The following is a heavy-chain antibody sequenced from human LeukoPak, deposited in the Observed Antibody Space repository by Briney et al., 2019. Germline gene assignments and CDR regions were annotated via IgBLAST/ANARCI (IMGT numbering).Heavy chain of an antibody. J-gene: IGHJ4*02. CDR3: TLGSSRDY. V-gene: IGHV3-73*01. CDR1: GFTFSGSA. Sequence: PGGSLRLSCAASGFTFSGSAMHWVREASGKGLEWVGRIRSKANSYATAYAASVKGSFTISRDDSKNTAYLQMNSLKTEDTAVYYCTLGSSRDYWGQGTLVTVSS. D-gene: IGHD5-12*01. CDR2: IRSKANSYAT.